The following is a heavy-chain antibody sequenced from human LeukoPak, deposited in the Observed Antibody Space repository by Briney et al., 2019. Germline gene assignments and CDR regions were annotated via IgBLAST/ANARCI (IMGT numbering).Heavy chain of an antibody. V-gene: IGHV4-61*08. J-gene: IGHJ4*02. CDR1: GDPIIGYSDY. D-gene: IGHD1-26*01. Sequence: SETLSLTCTVSGDPIIGYSDYKWTWLRQSPEKGLEWIGYIYYSGSTNYNPSLKSRVTISVDTSKNQFSLKLTSVTAADTAVYYCVREYSGFDYWGQGTPVTVSS. CDR3: VREYSGFDY. CDR2: IYYSGST.